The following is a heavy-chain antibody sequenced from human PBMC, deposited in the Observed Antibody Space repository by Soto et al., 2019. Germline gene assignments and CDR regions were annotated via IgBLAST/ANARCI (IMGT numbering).Heavy chain of an antibody. CDR2: IYYSGST. D-gene: IGHD3-10*01. CDR3: ARAQYGSGSYRKAPGWFDP. J-gene: IGHJ5*02. V-gene: IGHV4-39*01. Sequence: PSETLSLTCTVSGGSISSSSYYWGRIRQPPGKGLEWIGSIYYSGSTYYNPSLKSRVTISVDTSKNQFSLKLSSVTAADTSVYSWARAQYGSGSYRKAPGWFDPWGQGTLVTVSS. CDR1: GGSISSSSYY.